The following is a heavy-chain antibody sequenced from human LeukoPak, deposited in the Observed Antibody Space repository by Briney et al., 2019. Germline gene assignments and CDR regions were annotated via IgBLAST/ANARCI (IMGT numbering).Heavy chain of an antibody. CDR3: ARLSTATRHWLAASDI. Sequence: ASVKVSCKASGYSFTDYFLYRVRQAPGQGLEWMGRINPDAGDTNYAQTFQGRITMTRDTSISTAYMELSSLKSDDTAVYYCARLSTATRHWLAASDIWGQGTVVTVSP. D-gene: IGHD6-19*01. V-gene: IGHV1-2*06. CDR2: INPDAGDT. CDR1: GYSFTDYF. J-gene: IGHJ3*02.